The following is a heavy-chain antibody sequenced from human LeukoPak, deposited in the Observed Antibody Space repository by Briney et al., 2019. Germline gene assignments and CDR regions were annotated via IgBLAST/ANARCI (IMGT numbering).Heavy chain of an antibody. Sequence: ASVKVSCKASGYTFTGYYMHWVRQAPGQGLEWMGWINPNSGGTNCAQKFQGRVTMTRDTSISTAYMELSRLRSDDTAVYYCAREKVEMATIYGYWGQGTLVTVSS. CDR2: INPNSGGT. CDR3: AREKVEMATIYGY. J-gene: IGHJ4*02. D-gene: IGHD5-24*01. CDR1: GYTFTGYY. V-gene: IGHV1-2*02.